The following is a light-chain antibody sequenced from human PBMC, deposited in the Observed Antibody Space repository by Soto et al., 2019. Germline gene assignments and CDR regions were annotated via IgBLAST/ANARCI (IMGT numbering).Light chain of an antibody. CDR1: SSDVGGYNY. Sequence: QSALTQPASVSGSPGQSTTISCTGTSSDVGGYNYVSWYQLHPGKAPKLIIYEVNNRPSGLSNRFSGSKSGNTASLTISGLQADDEGDYYCSSYTSDTSPYVFGTGTKLTVL. CDR2: EVN. CDR3: SSYTSDTSPYV. V-gene: IGLV2-14*01. J-gene: IGLJ1*01.